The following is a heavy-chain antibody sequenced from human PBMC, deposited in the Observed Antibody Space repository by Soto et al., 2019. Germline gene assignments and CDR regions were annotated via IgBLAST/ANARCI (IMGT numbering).Heavy chain of an antibody. Sequence: QVQLVQSGAEVKKPGASVKVSCKASGYTFTSYGISWVRQAPGQGLEWMGWISAYNGNTNYAQKLQGRVTMTTDTPTSTAYMELRGLRSDDTAVYYCARDLSPLVPAALSDAFDIWGQGTMVTVSS. CDR3: ARDLSPLVPAALSDAFDI. J-gene: IGHJ3*02. CDR1: GYTFTSYG. CDR2: ISAYNGNT. V-gene: IGHV1-18*04. D-gene: IGHD2-2*01.